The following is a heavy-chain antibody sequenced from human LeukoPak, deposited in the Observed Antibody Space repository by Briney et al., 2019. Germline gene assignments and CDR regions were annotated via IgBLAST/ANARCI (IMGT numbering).Heavy chain of an antibody. CDR2: MSPHSGNT. CDR3: SRGDY. J-gene: IGHJ4*02. Sequence: GASVKVSCKTSGYTFTSYDINWVRQAPGQGLEWMGWMSPHSGNTGYEQNLQGRITLTRDTSISTAYMELRSLTSEDTAVYYCSRGDYWGQGTLVTVSS. CDR1: GYTFTSYD. V-gene: IGHV1-8*01.